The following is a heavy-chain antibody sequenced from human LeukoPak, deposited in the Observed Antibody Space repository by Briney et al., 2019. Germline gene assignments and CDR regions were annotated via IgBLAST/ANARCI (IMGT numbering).Heavy chain of an antibody. Sequence: PSETLSLTCTVSGGSISSYYWSWIRQPPGKGLELIGYIFYSGRTNYNPSLKSRVTLSVDTSKNWFSLRLTSVTAADTAVYYCARDWFHAIDYWGQGTLVTVSS. J-gene: IGHJ4*02. CDR3: ARDWFHAIDY. D-gene: IGHD2/OR15-2a*01. CDR2: IFYSGRT. V-gene: IGHV4-59*01. CDR1: GGSISSYY.